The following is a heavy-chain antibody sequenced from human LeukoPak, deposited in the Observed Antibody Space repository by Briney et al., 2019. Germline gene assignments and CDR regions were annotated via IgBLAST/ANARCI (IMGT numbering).Heavy chain of an antibody. CDR1: GGSISSYY. CDR3: ARDSTLDAFDI. CDR2: IYYSGST. D-gene: IGHD2/OR15-2a*01. J-gene: IGHJ3*02. Sequence: SETLSLTCTVSGGSISSYYWSRIRQPPGRGLEWIGYIYYSGSTNYNPSLKSRVTISVDTSKNQFSLKLSSVTAADTAVYYCARDSTLDAFDIWGQGTMVTVSS. V-gene: IGHV4-59*01.